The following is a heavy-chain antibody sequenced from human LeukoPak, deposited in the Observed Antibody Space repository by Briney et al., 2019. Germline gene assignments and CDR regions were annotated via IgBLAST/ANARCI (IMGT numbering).Heavy chain of an antibody. Sequence: GGSLRLSCVASGFTFFTHPMNWVRQAPGKGLEWVSYISISGSTMYYADSVRGRFTISRDNAKNSLYLQMDSLRADDTAVYYCVRDRFGYALDYWGQGAQVTVSS. CDR1: GFTFFTHP. V-gene: IGHV3-48*03. D-gene: IGHD5-12*01. J-gene: IGHJ4*02. CDR2: ISISGSTM. CDR3: VRDRFGYALDY.